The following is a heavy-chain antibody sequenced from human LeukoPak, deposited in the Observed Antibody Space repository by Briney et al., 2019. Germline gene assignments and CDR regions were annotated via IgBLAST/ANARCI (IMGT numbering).Heavy chain of an antibody. V-gene: IGHV4-30-2*01. CDR2: IYHSGST. Sequence: SQTLSLTCAVSGGSISSGGYSWSWIRQPPGKGLEWIGYIYHSGSTYYNPSLKSRVTISVDRSKNQFSLKLSPVTAADTAVYYCARGRITIFGVVNHFDYWGQGTLVTVSS. CDR1: GGSISSGGYS. J-gene: IGHJ4*02. D-gene: IGHD3-3*01. CDR3: ARGRITIFGVVNHFDY.